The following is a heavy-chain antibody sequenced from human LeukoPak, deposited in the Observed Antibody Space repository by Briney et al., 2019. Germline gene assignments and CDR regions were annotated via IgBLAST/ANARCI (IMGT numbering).Heavy chain of an antibody. CDR2: IIPIFGTA. Sequence: ASVKVSCKASGGTFSSYAISWVRQAPGQGLEWMGGIIPIFGTANYAQKFQGRVTITADGSTSTAYMELSSLRSEDTAVYYCARGERPYYYDSSGYGNDAFDIWGQGTMVTVSS. D-gene: IGHD3-22*01. J-gene: IGHJ3*02. V-gene: IGHV1-69*13. CDR3: ARGERPYYYDSSGYGNDAFDI. CDR1: GGTFSSYA.